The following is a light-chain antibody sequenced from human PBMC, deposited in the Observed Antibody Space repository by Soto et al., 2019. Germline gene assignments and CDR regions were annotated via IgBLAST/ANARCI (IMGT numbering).Light chain of an antibody. CDR2: GAS. J-gene: IGKJ1*01. CDR1: QSVSSSY. CDR3: QQYGSSPLWT. Sequence: EIVLTQSPGTLSLSPGERATLSCRASQSVSSSYLAWYQQKPGQAPRLLIYGASSRATGIPDSFSGSGSGTDFTLTISRLEPEDFAVYYCQQYGSSPLWTFGQGTKVDIK. V-gene: IGKV3-20*01.